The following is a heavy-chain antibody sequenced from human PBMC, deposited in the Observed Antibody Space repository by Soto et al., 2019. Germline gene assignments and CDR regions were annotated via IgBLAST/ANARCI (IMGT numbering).Heavy chain of an antibody. Sequence: QLQLQESGPGLVKPSETLSLTCSVSGGSISSSSYYWAWIRQTPGKGLEWIGNIYYTGSTYYNPSLKSRVTISVDTSKNQFSMKLSSVTAADTAVFYCARQRGTYYGEIDYWGQGTLVTVSS. CDR2: IYYTGST. D-gene: IGHD1-26*01. CDR3: ARQRGTYYGEIDY. V-gene: IGHV4-39*01. CDR1: GGSISSSSYY. J-gene: IGHJ4*02.